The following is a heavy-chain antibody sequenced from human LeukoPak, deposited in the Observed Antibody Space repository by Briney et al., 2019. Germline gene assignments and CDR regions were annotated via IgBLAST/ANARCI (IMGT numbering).Heavy chain of an antibody. Sequence: ASVKVSCKASGYTFTSYDINWVRQATGQGLEWMGWMNPNSGNTGYAQKFQGRVTITTDESTSTAYMELSSLRSEDTAVYYCARGFQYYFDYWGQGTLVTVSS. V-gene: IGHV1-8*03. J-gene: IGHJ4*02. CDR1: GYTFTSYD. CDR3: ARGFQYYFDY. CDR2: MNPNSGNT.